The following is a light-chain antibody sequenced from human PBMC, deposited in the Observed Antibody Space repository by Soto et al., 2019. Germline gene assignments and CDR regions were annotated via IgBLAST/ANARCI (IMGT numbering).Light chain of an antibody. CDR1: QSVRSGA. CDR2: GAS. Sequence: DIVLTQSPGTLSLSPGEGATLSCRASQSVRSGALAWYQQKPVQAPRLLIYGASSRATDLPDRFSGSGSGLYFTLTISRLEPEDFAVYNCHEYAYSPNTFGHGTTVDMK. J-gene: IGKJ2*01. V-gene: IGKV3-20*01. CDR3: HEYAYSPNT.